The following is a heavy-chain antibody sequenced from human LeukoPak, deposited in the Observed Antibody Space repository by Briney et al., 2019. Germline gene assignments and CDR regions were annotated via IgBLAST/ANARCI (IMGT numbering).Heavy chain of an antibody. CDR2: IYSGDNT. CDR3: AGRRVLDASFDY. D-gene: IGHD3-16*01. Sequence: AGGSLRLSCAASGFTFSSYEMNWVRQAPGKGLEWVSVIYSGDNTYYVESVKGRFTISRDNSKNTLFLQMNRLRAEDTAVYYCAGRRVLDASFDYWGQGTLVTVSS. CDR1: GFTFSSYE. V-gene: IGHV3-66*02. J-gene: IGHJ4*02.